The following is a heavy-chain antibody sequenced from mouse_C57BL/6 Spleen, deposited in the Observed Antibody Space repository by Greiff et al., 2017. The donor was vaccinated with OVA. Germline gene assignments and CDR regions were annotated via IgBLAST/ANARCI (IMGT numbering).Heavy chain of an antibody. CDR3: ARTNGANYYYGSYFDY. D-gene: IGHD1-1*01. CDR1: GFSLTSYA. Sequence: QVQLKESGPGLVAPSQSLSITCTVSGFSLTSYAISWVRQPPGKGLEWLGVIWTGGGTNYNSALKSRLSLSKDNSKSQVFLKMNSLQTDDTARYYCARTNGANYYYGSYFDYWGQGTTLTVSS. V-gene: IGHV2-9-1*01. CDR2: IWTGGGT. J-gene: IGHJ2*01.